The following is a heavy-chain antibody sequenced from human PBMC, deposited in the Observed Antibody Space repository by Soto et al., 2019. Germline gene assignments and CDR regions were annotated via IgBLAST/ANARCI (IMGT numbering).Heavy chain of an antibody. D-gene: IGHD1-26*01. V-gene: IGHV1-18*01. CDR2: ISAHRGHT. J-gene: IGHJ4*02. Sequence: QVQLVQSAPELTKPGASVKVSCRVSGHISGHYGISWVRLRAGQGLEWMGWISAHRGHTHYAHKFRGRVTMTTDPSTATVSMELTNLLSDDTAVYFCARDGDQWDQRFCDNWGPGTLVTVSS. CDR3: ARDGDQWDQRFCDN. CDR1: GHISGHYG.